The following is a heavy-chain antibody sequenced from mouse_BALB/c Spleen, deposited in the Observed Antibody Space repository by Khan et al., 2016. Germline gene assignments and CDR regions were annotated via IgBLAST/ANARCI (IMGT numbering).Heavy chain of an antibody. CDR1: GYSITSDYA. V-gene: IGHV3-2*02. Sequence: EVQLQESGPGLVKPSQSLSLTCTVTGYSITSDYAWNWIRQFPGNKLEWMGYISYSGSTSYNPSLKSRISITRDTSKNQFFLQLNSVTTEDTATYYRASNYYGSSFDYWGQGTTLTVSS. J-gene: IGHJ2*01. CDR2: ISYSGST. CDR3: ASNYYGSSFDY. D-gene: IGHD1-1*01.